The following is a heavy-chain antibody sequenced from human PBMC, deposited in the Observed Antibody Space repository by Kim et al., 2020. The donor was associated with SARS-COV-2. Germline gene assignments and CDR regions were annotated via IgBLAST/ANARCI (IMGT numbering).Heavy chain of an antibody. J-gene: IGHJ5*02. CDR3: ARKFSDTYTSFYFGP. CDR2: IRNRGGDT. Sequence: GGSLRLSCVASGFTFGDYGMSWVRQAPGKGLEWVSSIRNRGGDTYYADSVRGRFTISRDNSHNTLYLQMNSLRAEDTALYYCARKFSDTYTSFYFGPWG. D-gene: IGHD2-2*02. V-gene: IGHV3-23*01. CDR1: GFTFGDYG.